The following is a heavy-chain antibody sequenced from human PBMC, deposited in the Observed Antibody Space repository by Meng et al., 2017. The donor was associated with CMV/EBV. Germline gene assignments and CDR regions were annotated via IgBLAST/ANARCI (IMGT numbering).Heavy chain of an antibody. CDR2: INHSGST. CDR1: GGSFSGYY. D-gene: IGHD3-3*01. V-gene: IGHV4-34*01. Sequence: SSTLSLTCAVYGGSFSGYYWSWIRQPPGKGLEWIGEINHSGSTNYNPSLKSRVTISVDTSKNQFSLKLSSVTAADTAVYYCARVFPRRSDYYYYYYGMDVGGQG. CDR3: ARVFPRRSDYYYYYYGMDV. J-gene: IGHJ6*02.